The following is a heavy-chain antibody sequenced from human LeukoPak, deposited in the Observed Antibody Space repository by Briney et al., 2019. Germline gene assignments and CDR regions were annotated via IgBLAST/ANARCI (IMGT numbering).Heavy chain of an antibody. CDR2: INPIGGST. CDR1: GYTFTSYY. Sequence: ASVKVSCKASGYTFTSYYMHWVRQSPGQGLGWMGIINPIGGSTSYAKKFQGRVTMTRDTSTSTVYMELSSLRSEDTAVYYCARAGYCSGGSCYSGNWFDPWGQGTLVTVSS. J-gene: IGHJ5*02. V-gene: IGHV1-46*01. D-gene: IGHD2-15*01. CDR3: ARAGYCSGGSCYSGNWFDP.